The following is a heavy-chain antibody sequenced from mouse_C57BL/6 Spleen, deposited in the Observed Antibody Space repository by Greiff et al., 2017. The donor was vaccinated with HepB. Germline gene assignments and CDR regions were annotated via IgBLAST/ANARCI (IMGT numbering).Heavy chain of an antibody. V-gene: IGHV1-69*01. CDR3: AGGNDYFDV. CDR1: GYTFTSYW. J-gene: IGHJ1*03. Sequence: QVQLQQPGAELVMPGASVKLSCKASGYTFTSYWMHWVKQRPGQGLEWIGEIDPSDSYTNYNQKFKGKSTLTVDKSSSTAYMQLSSLTSEDSAVYYCAGGNDYFDVWGTGTTVTVSS. D-gene: IGHD2-2*01. CDR2: IDPSDSYT.